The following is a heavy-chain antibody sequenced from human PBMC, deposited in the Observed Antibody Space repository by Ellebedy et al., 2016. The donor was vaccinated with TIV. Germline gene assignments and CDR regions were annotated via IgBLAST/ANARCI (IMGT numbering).Heavy chain of an antibody. J-gene: IGHJ4*02. D-gene: IGHD4-17*01. Sequence: PGGSLRLSCAASGFPFNTYAMAWVRQAPGEGLEWVSSISATGLSTYYADSVKGRFTIARDISKNTLYLQMDNLRVEDTAIYYCAKDRVPTVFNGGAFDSWGQGTLVTVSS. CDR1: GFPFNTYA. CDR2: ISATGLST. V-gene: IGHV3-23*01. CDR3: AKDRVPTVFNGGAFDS.